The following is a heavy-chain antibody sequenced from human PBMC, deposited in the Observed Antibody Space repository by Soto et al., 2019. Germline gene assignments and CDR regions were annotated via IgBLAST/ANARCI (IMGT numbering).Heavy chain of an antibody. D-gene: IGHD2-21*01. V-gene: IGHV1-8*01. CDR3: VRAPLDYYSPDYFDN. CDR1: GYTFTEND. J-gene: IGHJ4*02. CDR2: MNPNSGNT. Sequence: QVQLVQSGAEVKRPGASVKVSCKASGYTFTENDINWVRQATGQGLEWMGWMNPNSGNTGYAQKFQGRFTMTRDNSITTAYMEFSRLRSEDTAVYFCVRAPLDYYSPDYFDNWGQGTLVTVSS.